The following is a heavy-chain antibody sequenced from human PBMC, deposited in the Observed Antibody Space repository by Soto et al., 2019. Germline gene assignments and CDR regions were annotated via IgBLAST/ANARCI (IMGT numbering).Heavy chain of an antibody. CDR3: AHSRIFGDYMSYFAS. CDR2: IYWDDDK. V-gene: IGHV2-5*02. CDR1: GFSLSTSRVG. D-gene: IGHD4-17*01. Sequence: QITLKESGPTLVKPTQTLTLTCTFSGFSLSTSRVGVGWIRQPPGKALEWLALIYWDDDKRYSPSLKTRLTITRAPSKTQVVLKSTNMDPVDTATYYCAHSRIFGDYMSYFASWGQGPLVTVPS. J-gene: IGHJ4*02.